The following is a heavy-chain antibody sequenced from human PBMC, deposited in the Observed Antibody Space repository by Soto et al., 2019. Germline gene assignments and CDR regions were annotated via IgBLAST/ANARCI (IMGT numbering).Heavy chain of an antibody. CDR2: IIPIFGTA. D-gene: IGHD2-21*02. CDR3: AAYCGGDCYSGMDY. Sequence: QVQLVQSGAEVKKPGSSVKVSCKASGGTFSSYAISWVRQAPGQGLEWMGGIIPIFGTANYAQKFQGRVTISADESTSTGYMELSSLRSEDTAVYYCAAYCGGDCYSGMDYWGQGTLVTVSS. CDR1: GGTFSSYA. V-gene: IGHV1-69*01. J-gene: IGHJ4*02.